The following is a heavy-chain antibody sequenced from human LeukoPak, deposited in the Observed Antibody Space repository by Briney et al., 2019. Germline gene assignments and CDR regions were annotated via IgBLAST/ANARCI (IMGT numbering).Heavy chain of an antibody. CDR3: ARQNNFRLDY. Sequence: GESLRISCKGSGYTFSSYWIGWVRQMPGKGLEWMGIIYPGDSDTRYSPSLQGQVTISVDTSIGTAYLQWSSLKASDTAIYYCARQNNFRLDYWGQGTLVTVSS. D-gene: IGHD5-24*01. CDR1: GYTFSSYW. J-gene: IGHJ4*02. CDR2: IYPGDSDT. V-gene: IGHV5-51*01.